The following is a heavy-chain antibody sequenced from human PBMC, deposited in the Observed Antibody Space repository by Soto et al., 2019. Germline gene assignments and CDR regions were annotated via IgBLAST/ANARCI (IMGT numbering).Heavy chain of an antibody. CDR2: ISFNGRYE. CDR3: AKPFSYSSSSFDYYYGMEV. D-gene: IGHD6-6*01. J-gene: IGHJ6*02. Sequence: PGGSLRLSCAASGFIFSTYAMHWVRQAPGKGLEWVALISFNGRYEYFADSAKGRFTISRDNSDNTLHLQMNSLRADDTAVYYCAKPFSYSSSSFDYYYGMEVWGQGTTVTVSS. CDR1: GFIFSTYA. V-gene: IGHV3-30-3*01.